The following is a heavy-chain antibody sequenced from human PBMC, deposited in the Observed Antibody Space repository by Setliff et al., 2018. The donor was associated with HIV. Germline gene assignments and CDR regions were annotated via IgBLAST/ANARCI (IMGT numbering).Heavy chain of an antibody. J-gene: IGHJ4*02. CDR2: ISGRGGST. D-gene: IGHD6-13*01. CDR3: ASPWLPIAAAGTGLSFDY. CDR1: GGSLSGYH. Sequence: ETLSLTCAVYGGSLSGYHWSWVRQAPGKGLEWVSAISGRGGSTYYADSVKGRFTISRDNSKNTLYLQMNSLRAEDTAVYYCASPWLPIAAAGTGLSFDYWGQGTLVTVSS. V-gene: IGHV3-23*01.